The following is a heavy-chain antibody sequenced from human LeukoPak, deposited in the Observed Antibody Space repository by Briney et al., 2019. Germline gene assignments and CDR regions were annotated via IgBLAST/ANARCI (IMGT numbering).Heavy chain of an antibody. J-gene: IGHJ4*02. CDR3: ARLGYYDILTGYLKGPVGY. V-gene: IGHV4-4*07. Sequence: SETLSLTCTVSGGSISSYYWSWIRQPAGKGLEWIGRIYTSGSTNYNPSLKSRVTMSVDTSKNQFSLKLSSVTAADTAVYYCARLGYYDILTGYLKGPVGYWGQGTLVTVSS. D-gene: IGHD3-9*01. CDR1: GGSISSYY. CDR2: IYTSGST.